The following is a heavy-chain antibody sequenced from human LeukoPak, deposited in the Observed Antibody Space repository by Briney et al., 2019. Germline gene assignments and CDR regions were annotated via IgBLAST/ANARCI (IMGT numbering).Heavy chain of an antibody. Sequence: QTGGSLRLSCAASGFTFSIYWMHWVRQGPGKGLVWVSRINKDGSSTSYADPVKGRFTTSRDNAKNTLYLQMNSLRAEDTAAYYCARGAYCGGDCYRTAFDIWGQGTMVTVSS. D-gene: IGHD2-21*02. V-gene: IGHV3-74*01. CDR1: GFTFSIYW. CDR2: INKDGSST. J-gene: IGHJ3*02. CDR3: ARGAYCGGDCYRTAFDI.